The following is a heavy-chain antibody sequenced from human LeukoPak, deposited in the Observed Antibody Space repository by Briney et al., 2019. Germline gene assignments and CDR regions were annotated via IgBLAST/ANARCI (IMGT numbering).Heavy chain of an antibody. J-gene: IGHJ4*02. D-gene: IGHD3-10*01. V-gene: IGHV4-34*01. CDR3: ARDPEFVTMVRGVIITGGFDY. CDR2: INHSGST. Sequence: SETLSLTCAVYGGSFSGYYWSWIRQPPGKGLEWIGEINHSGSTNYNPSLKSRVTISVDTSKNQFSLKLSSVTAADTAVYYCARDPEFVTMVRGVIITGGFDYWGQGTLVTVSS. CDR1: GGSFSGYY.